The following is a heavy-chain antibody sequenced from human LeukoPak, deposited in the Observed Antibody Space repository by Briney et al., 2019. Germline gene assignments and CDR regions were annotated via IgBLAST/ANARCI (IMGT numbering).Heavy chain of an antibody. Sequence: SETLSLTCAVYGGSFSGYYWSWIRQPPGKGLEWIGEINHSGSTNYNPSLKSRVTISVDTSKNQFSLKLSSVTAADTAVYYCARGLNSGYSYGLSGAFDIWGQGTMVTASS. CDR3: ARGLNSGYSYGLSGAFDI. CDR1: GGSFSGYY. V-gene: IGHV4-34*01. D-gene: IGHD5-18*01. CDR2: INHSGST. J-gene: IGHJ3*02.